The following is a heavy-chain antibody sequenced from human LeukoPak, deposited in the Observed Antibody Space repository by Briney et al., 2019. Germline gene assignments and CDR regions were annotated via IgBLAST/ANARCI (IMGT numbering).Heavy chain of an antibody. CDR3: ARERIAAAGTFDP. Sequence: ASVKVSCKASGYTFTGYYTHWVRQAPGQGLEWMGRINPNSGGINYAQKFQGRVTMTRDTSISTAYMELSRLRSDDTAVYYCARERIAAAGTFDPWGQGTLVTVSS. J-gene: IGHJ5*02. CDR2: INPNSGGI. V-gene: IGHV1-2*06. D-gene: IGHD6-13*01. CDR1: GYTFTGYY.